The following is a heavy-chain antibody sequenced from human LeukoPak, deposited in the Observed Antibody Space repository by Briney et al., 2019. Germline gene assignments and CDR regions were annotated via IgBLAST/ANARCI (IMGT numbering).Heavy chain of an antibody. V-gene: IGHV3-21*01. D-gene: IGHD4-23*01. Sequence: PGGSLRLSCAASGFTFSSYSMNWVRQSPGKGLEWVSYISSSSSYIYYADSVKGRFTISRDNAKNSLYLQMNSLRAEDTAVYYCARAVGYGGNSAADWGQGSLVTVSS. J-gene: IGHJ4*02. CDR2: ISSSSSYI. CDR1: GFTFSSYS. CDR3: ARAVGYGGNSAAD.